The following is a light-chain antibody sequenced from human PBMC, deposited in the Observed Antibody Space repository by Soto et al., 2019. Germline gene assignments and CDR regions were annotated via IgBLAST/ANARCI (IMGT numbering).Light chain of an antibody. CDR2: DVS. Sequence: QSVLTQPRSVSGSPGQSVTISCTGTSSDVGGYNYVSWYQQHPGKAPKLMIYDVSKRPSGVPDRFSGSKSGNTASLTISGLQPEDEADYYCCSYAGSPWVFGGGTKLTVL. J-gene: IGLJ3*02. CDR3: CSYAGSPWV. CDR1: SSDVGGYNY. V-gene: IGLV2-11*01.